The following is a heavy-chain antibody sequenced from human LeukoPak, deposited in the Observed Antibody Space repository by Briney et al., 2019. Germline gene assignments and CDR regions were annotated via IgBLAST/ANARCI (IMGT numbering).Heavy chain of an antibody. V-gene: IGHV1-3*03. Sequence: GASVKVSCKASGYTFTSYAMHWVRQAPGQRLEWMGWINAGNGNTKYSQEFQGRVTITRDTSASTAYMELSSLRSEDMAVYYCANMVRGVRGWGSWFDPWGQGTLVTVSS. D-gene: IGHD3-10*01. CDR3: ANMVRGVRGWGSWFDP. CDR2: INAGNGNT. CDR1: GYTFTSYA. J-gene: IGHJ5*02.